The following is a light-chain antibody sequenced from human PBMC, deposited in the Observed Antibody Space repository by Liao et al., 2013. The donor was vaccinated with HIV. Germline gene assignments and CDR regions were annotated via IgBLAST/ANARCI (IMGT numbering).Light chain of an antibody. V-gene: IGLV3-25*03. CDR3: QSADSGGTSEP. Sequence: SYELTQPPSVSVSPGQTASITCSGDKLGDKYAYWYQQKPGQAPLLVIYKDSERPSGIPERFSGSSSGTTATLSISGVQAEDEADYYCQSADSGGTSEPFGGGTRLTVL. CDR2: KDS. J-gene: IGLJ2*01. CDR1: KLGDKY.